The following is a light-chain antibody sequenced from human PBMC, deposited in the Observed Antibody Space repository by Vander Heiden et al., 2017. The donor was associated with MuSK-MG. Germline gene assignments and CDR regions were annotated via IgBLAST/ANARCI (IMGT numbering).Light chain of an antibody. CDR2: GTF. CDR1: QTISTY. J-gene: IGKJ2*01. Sequence: DRQITQSPSSLCASGGDRVAITCRASQTISTYLNWYQHKPGKAPNLLIYGTFNLHSGVPSRFSGSGSGTDFTLTISSLQPEDFATYYCQQGYSPPYTFGQGTKVEIK. V-gene: IGKV1-39*01. CDR3: QQGYSPPYT.